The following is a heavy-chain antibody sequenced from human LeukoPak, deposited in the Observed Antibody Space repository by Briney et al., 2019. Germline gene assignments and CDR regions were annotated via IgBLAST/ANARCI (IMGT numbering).Heavy chain of an antibody. CDR1: GFTFSSYA. D-gene: IGHD3-3*01. V-gene: IGHV3-23*01. CDR3: AKGAYYGD. CDR2: ISGSGDNT. J-gene: IGHJ4*02. Sequence: GGSLRLSCAASGFTFSSYAMSWVRQAPGKGLEWVSAISGSGDNTYYADSVKGRFTVSRDNSKNTLYLQMNSLRVEDTAMYYCAKGAYYGDWGQGTLVTVSS.